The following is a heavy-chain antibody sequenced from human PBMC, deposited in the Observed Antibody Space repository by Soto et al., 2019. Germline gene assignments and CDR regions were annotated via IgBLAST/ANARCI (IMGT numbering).Heavy chain of an antibody. V-gene: IGHV3-33*01. CDR3: ARGYGGNSVGLDY. CDR1: GFTFRSYG. J-gene: IGHJ4*02. CDR2: LWYDGSKK. Sequence: QVQLVESGGGVVQPGRSLRLSCAASGFTFRSYGMHWVRQAPGKGLEWAAVLWYDGSKKYYADSVKGRFTISRDNSKNTLFLQMDSLRAEDTAVYYCARGYGGNSVGLDYWGQGTLVTVSS. D-gene: IGHD4-17*01.